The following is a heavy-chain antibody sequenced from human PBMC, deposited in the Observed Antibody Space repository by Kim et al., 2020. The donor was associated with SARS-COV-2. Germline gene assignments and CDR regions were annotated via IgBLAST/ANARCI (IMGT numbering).Heavy chain of an antibody. CDR3: ARDFEFFGFGVLWGCGMDV. CDR1: GFTFSSYW. Sequence: GSLRLSCAASGFTFSSYWMHWVRQAPGKGLVWVSRINSDGSSTSYADSVKGRFTISRDNAKNTLYLQMNSLRAEDTAVYYCARDFEFFGFGVLWGCGMDVWGQGTTVTVS. CDR2: INSDGSST. D-gene: IGHD3-10*01. J-gene: IGHJ6*01. V-gene: IGHV3-74*01.